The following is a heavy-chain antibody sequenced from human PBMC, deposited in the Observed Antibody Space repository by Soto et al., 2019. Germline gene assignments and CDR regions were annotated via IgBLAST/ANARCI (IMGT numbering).Heavy chain of an antibody. V-gene: IGHV4-59*01. Sequence: SETLSLTCTVSGGSISSYYWSWIRQPPGKGLEWIGYIYYSWSTNYNPSLKSRVTISVDTSKNQFSLKLSSVTAADTAEYYCARVSYYDSSGYYYGMGAYYFDYWGQGTLVTVSS. CDR3: ARVSYYDSSGYYYGMGAYYFDY. CDR1: GGSISSYY. CDR2: IYYSWST. J-gene: IGHJ4*02. D-gene: IGHD3-22*01.